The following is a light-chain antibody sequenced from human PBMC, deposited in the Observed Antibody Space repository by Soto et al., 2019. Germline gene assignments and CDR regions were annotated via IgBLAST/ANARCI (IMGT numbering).Light chain of an antibody. V-gene: IGLV2-14*03. Sequence: QSALTQPASVSGSPGQSITISCTGTSNDIGGYNYVSWYQQHPGRAPTLIIYELSRRPSGTSNRFSGSRSGNTASLTISGLQVEDEAHYYCCAYAGDRNVLFGGGTPLTVL. CDR3: CAYAGDRNVL. CDR2: ELS. J-gene: IGLJ7*01. CDR1: SNDIGGYNY.